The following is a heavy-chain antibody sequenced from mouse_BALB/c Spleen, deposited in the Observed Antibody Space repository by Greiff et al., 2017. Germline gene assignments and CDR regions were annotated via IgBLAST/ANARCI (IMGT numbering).Heavy chain of an antibody. CDR3: ARERYYAMDY. V-gene: IGHV5-4*02. J-gene: IGHJ4*01. CDR1: GFTFSDYY. CDR2: ISDGGSYT. Sequence: EVHLVESGGGLVQPGGSLKLSCAASGFTFSDYYMYWVRQTPEKRLEWVATISDGGSYTYYPDSVKGRFTISRDNAKNNLYLQMSSLKSEDTAMYYGARERYYAMDYWGQGTSVTVSS.